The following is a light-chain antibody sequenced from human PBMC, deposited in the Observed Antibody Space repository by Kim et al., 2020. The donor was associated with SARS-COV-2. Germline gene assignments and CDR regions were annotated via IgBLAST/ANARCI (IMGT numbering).Light chain of an antibody. CDR1: SLRSYY. CDR2: GKN. J-gene: IGLJ2*01. V-gene: IGLV3-19*01. CDR3: NSRDSNDNVV. Sequence: SSELTQDPAVSVALGQTVRITCQGDSLRSYYATWYQQKPGQAPILVIYGKNNRPSGIPDRFSGSNSGNTASLTITGTQAGDEADYYCNSRDSNDNVVFGGGTKLTVL.